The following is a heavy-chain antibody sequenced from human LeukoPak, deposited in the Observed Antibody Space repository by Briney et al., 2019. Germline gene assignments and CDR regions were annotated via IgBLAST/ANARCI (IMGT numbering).Heavy chain of an antibody. CDR2: ISYDGSNK. Sequence: SGGSLRLSCAASGFTFSSYGMHWVRQAPGKGLEWVAVISYDGSNKYYADSVKGRFTISRDNSKNTLYLQMNSLRAEDTAVYYCAKGPYYDSSGYYIYWGQGTLVTVSS. D-gene: IGHD3-22*01. J-gene: IGHJ4*02. CDR1: GFTFSSYG. V-gene: IGHV3-30*18. CDR3: AKGPYYDSSGYYIY.